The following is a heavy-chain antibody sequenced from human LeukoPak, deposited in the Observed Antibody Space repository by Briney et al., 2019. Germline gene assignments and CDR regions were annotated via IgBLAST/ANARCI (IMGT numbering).Heavy chain of an antibody. CDR3: ARTAGDLMSDWFDP. D-gene: IGHD7-27*01. V-gene: IGHV1-69*13. CDR2: IIPIFGTV. Sequence: ASVKVSCKASGGTFSSYAISWVRQAPGQGLEWMGGIIPIFGTVNYAQKFQGRVTITADESTSTAYMELSSLRSEDTAVYYCARTAGDLMSDWFDPWGQGTLVTVSS. CDR1: GGTFSSYA. J-gene: IGHJ5*02.